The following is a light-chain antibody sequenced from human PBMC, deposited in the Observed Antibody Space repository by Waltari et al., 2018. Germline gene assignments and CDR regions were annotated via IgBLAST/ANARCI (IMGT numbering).Light chain of an antibody. CDR3: QTGGHGTWV. J-gene: IGLJ3*02. V-gene: IGLV4-69*01. Sequence: QLVLTQSPSASASLGASVKLTCTLDSGHSSNIIAWLQQQPEKGPRYLLKVNSDGSHGKGAEIPDRFSGSSSGPERYLIISSVQSEDEADYYCQTGGHGTWVFGGGTKLTVL. CDR1: SGHSSNI. CDR2: VNSDGSH.